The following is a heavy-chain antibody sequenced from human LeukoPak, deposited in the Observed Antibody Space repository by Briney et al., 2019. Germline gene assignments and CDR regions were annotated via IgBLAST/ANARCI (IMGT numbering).Heavy chain of an antibody. CDR2: IRYDGSNK. D-gene: IGHD3-22*01. CDR3: AKDLAIVVVMGAPDY. J-gene: IGHJ4*02. V-gene: IGHV3-30*02. CDR1: GLNVDNNY. Sequence: GGSLALSCAASGLNVDNNYMSWVRQAPGKGLEGVAFIRYDGSNKYYADSVKGRFTISRDNSKNTLYPQMNSLRAEDTAVYYCAKDLAIVVVMGAPDYWGQGTLVTVSS.